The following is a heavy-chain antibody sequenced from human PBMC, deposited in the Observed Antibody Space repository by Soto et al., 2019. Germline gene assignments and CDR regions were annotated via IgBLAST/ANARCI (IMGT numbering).Heavy chain of an antibody. V-gene: IGHV4-31*03. CDR2: IYYSGST. D-gene: IGHD6-13*01. CDR3: ARVSAAAGSSGYYYYGMDV. CDR1: GGSISSGGYY. J-gene: IGHJ6*02. Sequence: PSETLSLTCTVSGGSISSGGYYWSWIRQHPGKGLEWIGYIYYSGSTYYNPSLKSRVTISVDTSKNQISLKLSSVTAADTAVNFCARVSAAAGSSGYYYYGMDVWGQGTTVTVSS.